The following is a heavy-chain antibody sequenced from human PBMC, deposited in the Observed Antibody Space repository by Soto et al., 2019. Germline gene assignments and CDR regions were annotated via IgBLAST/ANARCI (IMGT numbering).Heavy chain of an antibody. CDR1: GFTFSSYS. J-gene: IGHJ4*02. CDR3: ARDTVDRYYDSSGFDY. Sequence: GGSLRLSCAASGFTFSSYSMNWVRQAPGKGLEWVSAISGSGGSTYYADSVKGRFTISRDNSKNTLYLQMSSLRAEDTAVYYCARDTVDRYYDSSGFDYWGQGTLVTVSS. D-gene: IGHD3-22*01. CDR2: ISGSGGST. V-gene: IGHV3-23*01.